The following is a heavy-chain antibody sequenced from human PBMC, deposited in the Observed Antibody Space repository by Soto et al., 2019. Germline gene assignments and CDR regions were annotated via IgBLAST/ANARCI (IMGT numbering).Heavy chain of an antibody. V-gene: IGHV3-21*01. CDR3: VRARSTDSRPDY. J-gene: IGHJ4*02. D-gene: IGHD2-15*01. CDR2: ITSSSSYI. Sequence: EVQLVESGGGLVKPGGSLRLSCAASGFTFSLYSMIWVRQAPGKGLEWVASITSSSSYIYYEDSLKGRFTISRDNAKNSPLLQLYSLRAEDTAVYFCVRARSTDSRPDYWGEVTLCTVSS. CDR1: GFTFSLYS.